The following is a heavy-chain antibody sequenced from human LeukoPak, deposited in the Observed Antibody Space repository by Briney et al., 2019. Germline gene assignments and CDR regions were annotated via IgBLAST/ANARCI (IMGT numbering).Heavy chain of an antibody. Sequence: SETLSLTCTVSGGSISSYYWSWIRQPAGKGLEWIGRIYTSGSTNYNPSLKSRVTMSVDTSKNQFSLKLSSVTAADTAVYYCVREITYYDILTGPAYFDYWGQGTLVTVSS. J-gene: IGHJ4*02. CDR3: VREITYYDILTGPAYFDY. CDR2: IYTSGST. D-gene: IGHD3-9*01. V-gene: IGHV4-4*07. CDR1: GGSISSYY.